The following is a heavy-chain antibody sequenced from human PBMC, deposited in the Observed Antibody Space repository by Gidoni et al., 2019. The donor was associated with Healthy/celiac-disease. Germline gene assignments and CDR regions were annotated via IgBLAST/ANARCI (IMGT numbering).Heavy chain of an antibody. D-gene: IGHD3-16*01. CDR2: ISSSSSYI. Sequence: EVQLVESGGGLVKPGGSLRLSCAASGFTFSSYSMNWVRQAPGKGLEWVSSISSSSSYIYYADSVKGRFTISRDNAKNSLYLQMNSLRAEDTAVYYCARMIWYPVKYYYYGMDVWGQGTTVTVSS. CDR3: ARMIWYPVKYYYYGMDV. CDR1: GFTFSSYS. J-gene: IGHJ6*02. V-gene: IGHV3-21*01.